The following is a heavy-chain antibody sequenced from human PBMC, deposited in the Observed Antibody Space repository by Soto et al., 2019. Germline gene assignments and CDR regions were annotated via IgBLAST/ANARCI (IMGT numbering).Heavy chain of an antibody. CDR1: GYTSTSYA. J-gene: IGHJ4*02. V-gene: IGHV1-3*01. CDR3: TITMVRGVGVDY. CDR2: INAGNGNT. Sequence: QVQLVQSGAEVKKPGASVKVSCKASGYTSTSYAMHWVRQAPGQRLEWMGWINAGNGNTKYSQKFQGRVTITRDTSASTAYMELSSLRSEDTAVYYCTITMVRGVGVDYWGQGTLVTVSS. D-gene: IGHD3-10*01.